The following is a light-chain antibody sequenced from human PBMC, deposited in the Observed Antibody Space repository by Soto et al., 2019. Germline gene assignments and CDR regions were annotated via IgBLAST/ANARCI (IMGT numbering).Light chain of an antibody. CDR3: QQYGNSPRYS. CDR1: QSVSSNY. Sequence: EIVLTQSPGTLSLSLGERATLSCRASQSVSSNYLAWYQQKPGQAPRLLIYATSSRATGIPDRISGSGSGTDFTLTISRLEPEDFAVYYCQQYGNSPRYSFGQGTKLEI. J-gene: IGKJ2*03. V-gene: IGKV3-20*01. CDR2: ATS.